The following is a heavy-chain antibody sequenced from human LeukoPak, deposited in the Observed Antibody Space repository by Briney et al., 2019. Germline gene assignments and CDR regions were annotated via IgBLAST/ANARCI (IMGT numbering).Heavy chain of an antibody. Sequence: SETLSLTCAVYGGSFSGYYWSWIRQPPGKGLEWIGEINHSGSTNYNPSLKSRVTISVDTSKNQFSLKLSSVTAADTAVYYCARDVSVGKRDHNWFDPWGQGALVTDSS. D-gene: IGHD5-24*01. CDR1: GGSFSGYY. CDR3: ARDVSVGKRDHNWFDP. V-gene: IGHV4-34*01. CDR2: INHSGST. J-gene: IGHJ5*02.